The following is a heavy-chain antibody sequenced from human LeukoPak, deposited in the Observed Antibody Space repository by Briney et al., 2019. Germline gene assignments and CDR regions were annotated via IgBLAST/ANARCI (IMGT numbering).Heavy chain of an antibody. CDR3: GRGLRYFDWLYLETYYYYGMDV. CDR2: MNPNSGNT. CDR1: GYTFTSYD. V-gene: IGHV1-8*01. Sequence: ASVKVSCKASGYTFTSYDMNWVRQATGQGLEWMGWMNPNSGNTGYAQKFQGRVTMTRNTSISTAYMELSSLRSEDTAVYYCGRGLRYFDWLYLETYYYYGMDVWGQGTTVTVSS. D-gene: IGHD3-9*01. J-gene: IGHJ6*02.